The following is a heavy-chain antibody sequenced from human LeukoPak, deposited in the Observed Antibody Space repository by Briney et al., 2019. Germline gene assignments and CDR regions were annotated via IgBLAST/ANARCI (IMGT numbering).Heavy chain of an antibody. D-gene: IGHD3-3*01. Sequence: GGSLRLSCAASGFTFSSYWMSWVRQAPGKGLEWVANIKQDGSEKYYVDSVKGRFTISRDNAKNSLYLQMNSLRAEDTAVYYCVRERMEWLLPHYYFDYWGQGTLVTVSS. CDR1: GFTFSSYW. CDR3: VRERMEWLLPHYYFDY. CDR2: IKQDGSEK. J-gene: IGHJ4*02. V-gene: IGHV3-7*01.